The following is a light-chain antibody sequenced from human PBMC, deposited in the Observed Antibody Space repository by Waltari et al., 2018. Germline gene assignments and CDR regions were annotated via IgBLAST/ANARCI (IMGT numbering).Light chain of an antibody. J-gene: IGKJ3*01. CDR3: MQGTHWPPFT. V-gene: IGKV2-30*02. CDR1: QSLVHSYGTTD. Sequence: DVVMTQSPLSLPVTIGQPASISCRSSQSLVHSYGTTDLNWFQQSPGQSPRRLIYKVSNRDSGVPDRFSGIGSGTDFTLKISRVEAEDVGVYYCMQGTHWPPFTFGPGTKVDIK. CDR2: KVS.